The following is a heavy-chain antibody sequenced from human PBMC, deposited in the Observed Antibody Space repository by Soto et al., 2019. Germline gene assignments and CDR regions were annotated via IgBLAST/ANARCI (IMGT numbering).Heavy chain of an antibody. Sequence: QVQLVQSGAEVKKPGTSVKVSCKASGYIFSNYNMHWVRQAPGQGLEWMGVFNPSGDATHYAQSFQGRVSVTRDTSTSTVYMELSTLTSEDTAVYYCARRGMSKIGFDTWGQGTMVTVSS. CDR2: FNPSGDAT. CDR1: GYIFSNYN. D-gene: IGHD3-10*01. J-gene: IGHJ3*02. V-gene: IGHV1-46*01. CDR3: ARRGMSKIGFDT.